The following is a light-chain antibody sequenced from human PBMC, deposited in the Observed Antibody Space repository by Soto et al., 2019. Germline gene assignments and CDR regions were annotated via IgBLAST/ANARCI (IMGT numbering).Light chain of an antibody. CDR1: QSVRSN. J-gene: IGKJ5*01. V-gene: IGKV3D-15*01. CDR2: GAS. Sequence: EVVMTQSPATLSVSPWDRSTLSFRASQSVRSNLAWYQQKPGQAPRLLIYGASNRVSGIPATFSGSGSGTEFTLTISSLQSEDFAVYYCQQYNNWPAITFGQGTRLEIK. CDR3: QQYNNWPAIT.